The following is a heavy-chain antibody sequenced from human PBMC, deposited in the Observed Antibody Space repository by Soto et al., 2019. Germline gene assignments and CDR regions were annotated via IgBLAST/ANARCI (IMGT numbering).Heavy chain of an antibody. V-gene: IGHV3-23*01. D-gene: IGHD5-18*01. CDR2: ISGSTGNT. J-gene: IGHJ4*02. CDR3: AKGEDSFGFTRFDY. Sequence: LRLSCAASGFTFSNYAMNWVRQAPGEGLEWVSGISGSTGNTYYADSAKGRFTISRDNSKNTVYLQIHSLRAEDTALYYCAKGEDSFGFTRFDYWGQGNMVTVSS. CDR1: GFTFSNYA.